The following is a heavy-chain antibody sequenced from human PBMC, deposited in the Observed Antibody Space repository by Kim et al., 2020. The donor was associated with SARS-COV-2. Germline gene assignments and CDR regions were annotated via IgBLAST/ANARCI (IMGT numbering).Heavy chain of an antibody. CDR2: INADKGNT. CDR1: GYSFTNYT. D-gene: IGHD1-26*01. CDR3: ARDTSAEHNWLDP. Sequence: ASVKVSCKASGYSFTNYTIHWVRQAPGQRLEWMGWINADKGNTKYSQKIQGRITITRDASASTAYMELSSLRSEDTAVYFCARDTSAEHNWLDPWGQGTLVTVSS. J-gene: IGHJ5*02. V-gene: IGHV1-3*01.